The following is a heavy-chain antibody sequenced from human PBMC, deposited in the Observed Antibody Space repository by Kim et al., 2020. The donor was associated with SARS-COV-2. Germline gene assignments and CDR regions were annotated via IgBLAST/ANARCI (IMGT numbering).Heavy chain of an antibody. D-gene: IGHD6-13*01. CDR1: GGTFSNYA. Sequence: SVKVSCKVSGGTFSNYAISWVRQAPGQGLEWMGRIIPFIARPHYAERFQDRVTITADISTTTAYMELNSLTSEDTATYYCVRGVVAAAGPNWFAPWGQGTLVTVSS. CDR2: IIPFIARP. V-gene: IGHV1-69*04. J-gene: IGHJ5*02. CDR3: VRGVVAAAGPNWFAP.